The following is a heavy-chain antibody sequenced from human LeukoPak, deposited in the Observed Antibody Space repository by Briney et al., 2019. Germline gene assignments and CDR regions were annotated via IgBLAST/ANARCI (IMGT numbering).Heavy chain of an antibody. D-gene: IGHD6-13*01. CDR1: GFTFSSYS. CDR2: ISSSSSYI. CDR3: ARDYRQLVRPFDY. V-gene: IGHV3-21*01. Sequence: GGSLRLSCSAYGFTFSSYSMNWVRQAPGKGLEWVSSISSSSSYIYYADSVKGRFTISRDNAKNSLYLQMNSLRAEDTAVYYCARDYRQLVRPFDYWGQGTLVTVSS. J-gene: IGHJ4*02.